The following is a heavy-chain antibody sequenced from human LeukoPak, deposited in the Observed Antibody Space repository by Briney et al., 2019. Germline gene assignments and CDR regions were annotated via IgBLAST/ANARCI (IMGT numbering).Heavy chain of an antibody. D-gene: IGHD4-17*01. CDR3: AREPVPQDYGDTVNAYDL. J-gene: IGHJ3*01. CDR1: GGSLSGHY. Sequence: NPSETLSLTCAVYGGSLSGHYWSRIRQSPGQGLEWIGDIHHDGRTKYSPSLKSRVSILLDTSKNEVSLRLTPVTAADMALYFCAREPVPQDYGDTVNAYDLWGQGTMVIVSS. V-gene: IGHV4-34*01. CDR2: IHHDGRT.